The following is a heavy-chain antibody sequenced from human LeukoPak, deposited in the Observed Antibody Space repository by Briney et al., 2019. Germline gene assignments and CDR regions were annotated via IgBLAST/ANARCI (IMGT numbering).Heavy chain of an antibody. Sequence: ASVKVSCKASGYTFTGYYMHWVRQAPGQGLEWMGWINPNSGGTSYAQKFQGRVTMTRDMSTSTVYMELSSLRSEDTAVYYCARGGLRYSFDYWGQGTLVTVSS. CDR3: ARGGLRYSFDY. V-gene: IGHV1-2*02. CDR2: INPNSGGT. D-gene: IGHD4-17*01. J-gene: IGHJ4*02. CDR1: GYTFTGYY.